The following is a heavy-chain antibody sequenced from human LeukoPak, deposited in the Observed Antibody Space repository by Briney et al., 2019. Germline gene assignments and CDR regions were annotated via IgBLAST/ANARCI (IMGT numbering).Heavy chain of an antibody. CDR3: ARGVYIAAAQYGY. D-gene: IGHD6-13*01. CDR2: IYYSGTT. Sequence: GSLRLSCSASRFNFSSYAMGWVRQPPGKGVEWMGYIYYSGTTNYNPSLKSRVTISVDTSKNQFSLKLSSVTAADTAVYYCARGVYIAAAQYGYWGQGTLVTVSS. J-gene: IGHJ4*02. V-gene: IGHV4-59*01. CDR1: RFNFSSYA.